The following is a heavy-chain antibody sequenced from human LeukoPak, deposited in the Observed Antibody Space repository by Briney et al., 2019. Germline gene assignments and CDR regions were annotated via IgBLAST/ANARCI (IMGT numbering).Heavy chain of an antibody. J-gene: IGHJ4*02. CDR1: GFTFSSYS. CDR2: LTGDGNT. Sequence: PGGSLRLSCAASGFTFSSYSMNWVRQAPGKGLERVSVLTGDGNTYYADSVKGRFTNSRDDSKNTLFLQMNSLRAEDTAVYFCAKVKWKLIGYFDYWGQGTLVTVSS. V-gene: IGHV3-23*01. D-gene: IGHD1-20*01. CDR3: AKVKWKLIGYFDY.